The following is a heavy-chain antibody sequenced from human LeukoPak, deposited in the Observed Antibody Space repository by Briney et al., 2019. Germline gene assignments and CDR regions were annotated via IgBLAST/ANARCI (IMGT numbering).Heavy chain of an antibody. J-gene: IGHJ4*02. D-gene: IGHD4-17*01. CDR1: GFTFSNYN. CDR2: ISGSSSYI. Sequence: TGGSLRLSCAASGFTFSNYNMNWVRQAPGKGLEWVSSISGSSSYIYYADSVRGRFTISRDNAKKSLYLQMNSLRAEDTAVYYCARDRHGDYAFDYWGQGTLVTVSS. CDR3: ARDRHGDYAFDY. V-gene: IGHV3-21*01.